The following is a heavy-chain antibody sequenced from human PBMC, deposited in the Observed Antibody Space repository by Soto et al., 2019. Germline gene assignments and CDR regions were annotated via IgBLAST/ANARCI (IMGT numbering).Heavy chain of an antibody. Sequence: GPSLKVSCKASGYTFTSYYMHWVRQAPGQGLEWMGIINPSGGSTSYAQKFQGRVTMTRDTSTSTVYMELSSLRSEDTAVYYCARGAKGPYYDFWSGLYYFDYWGQGTLVTVSS. CDR2: INPSGGST. CDR1: GYTFTSYY. D-gene: IGHD3-3*01. J-gene: IGHJ4*02. CDR3: ARGAKGPYYDFWSGLYYFDY. V-gene: IGHV1-46*01.